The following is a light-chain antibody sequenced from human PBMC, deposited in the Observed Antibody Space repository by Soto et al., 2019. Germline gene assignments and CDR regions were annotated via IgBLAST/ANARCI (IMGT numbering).Light chain of an antibody. V-gene: IGKV3-15*01. J-gene: IGKJ4*01. CDR3: QQYNKWPLT. Sequence: EIVMTQSPATLSVSPGERATLSCRASQTVSGNLAWYQQKPGQAPRLPIYGTSTRATGISARFSGSGSGTEFALTISSLQSEDFAVYYCQQYNKWPLTFGGGTKVEIK. CDR1: QTVSGN. CDR2: GTS.